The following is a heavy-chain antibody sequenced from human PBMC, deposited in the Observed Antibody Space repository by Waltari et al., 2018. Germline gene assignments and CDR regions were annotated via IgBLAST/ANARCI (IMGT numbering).Heavy chain of an antibody. CDR1: GYSISSGYY. J-gene: IGHJ4*02. D-gene: IGHD1-20*01. CDR2: IYHSGST. Sequence: QVQLQESGPGLVKPSETLSLTCAVSGYSISSGYYWGWIRQPPGKGLEWIGSIYHSGSTFYNPSPKSRVTISVDTSKNQFSLKLSSVTAADTAVYYCARDTPAPRITGATSVDYWGQGTLVTVSS. CDR3: ARDTPAPRITGATSVDY. V-gene: IGHV4-38-2*02.